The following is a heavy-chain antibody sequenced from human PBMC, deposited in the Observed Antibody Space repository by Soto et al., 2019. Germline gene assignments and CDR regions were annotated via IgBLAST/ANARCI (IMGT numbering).Heavy chain of an antibody. D-gene: IGHD5-12*01. J-gene: IGHJ6*02. CDR1: GYTFTGYY. CDR2: INPNSGGT. V-gene: IGHV1-2*04. Sequence: ASVKVSCKASGYTFTGYYMHWVRQAPGQGLEWMGWINPNSGGTNYTQKFQGWVTMTRDTSISTAYIEMSRLRSDDTAVYYCARSEWLRSAGYYYYGMDVWGQGTTVTVSS. CDR3: ARSEWLRSAGYYYYGMDV.